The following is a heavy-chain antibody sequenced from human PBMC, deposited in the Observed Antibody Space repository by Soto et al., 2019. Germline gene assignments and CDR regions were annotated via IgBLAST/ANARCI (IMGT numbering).Heavy chain of an antibody. CDR2: IYYSGST. Sequence: SETLSLTCTVSGGSISSGGYYWSWIRQHPGKGLEWIGYIYYSGSTYFNPSLKSRVTISVDTSKNQFSLKLSSVTAADTAVYYCAREELEPTIEDDYYYYGMDVWGQGTTVTVSS. J-gene: IGHJ6*02. CDR1: GGSISSGGYY. CDR3: AREELEPTIEDDYYYYGMDV. V-gene: IGHV4-30-4*08. D-gene: IGHD1-1*01.